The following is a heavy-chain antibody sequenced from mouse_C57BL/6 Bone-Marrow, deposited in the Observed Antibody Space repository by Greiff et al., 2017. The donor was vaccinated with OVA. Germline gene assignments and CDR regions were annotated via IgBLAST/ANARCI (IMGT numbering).Heavy chain of an antibody. J-gene: IGHJ1*03. CDR2: ISNGGGST. CDR3: ARHPWYFDV. V-gene: IGHV5-12*01. CDR1: GFTFSDYY. Sequence: EVKVVESGGGLAQPGGSLKLSCAASGFTFSDYYMYWVRQTPEKRLEWVAYISNGGGSTYYPDTVKGRFTISRDNAKNTLYLQMSRLKSEDTAMYYCARHPWYFDVWGTGTTVTVSS.